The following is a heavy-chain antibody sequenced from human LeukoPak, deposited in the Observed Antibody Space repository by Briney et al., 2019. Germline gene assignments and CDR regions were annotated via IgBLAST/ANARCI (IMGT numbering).Heavy chain of an antibody. CDR3: ARGGAGYCSGGSCPKNWFDP. V-gene: IGHV1-18*01. J-gene: IGHJ5*02. D-gene: IGHD2-15*01. Sequence: ASVKVSCTASGYTFTTYGVSWVRQAPGQGLEWMGWISAYNGNTNYAQKLQGRVTMTTDTSTTTAYMELRSLKSDDTAVYYCARGGAGYCSGGSCPKNWFDPWGQGTLVTVSS. CDR2: ISAYNGNT. CDR1: GYTFTTYG.